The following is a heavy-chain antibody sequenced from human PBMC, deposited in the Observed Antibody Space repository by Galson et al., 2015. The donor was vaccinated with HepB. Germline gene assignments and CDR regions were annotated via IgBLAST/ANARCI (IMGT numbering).Heavy chain of an antibody. CDR3: ARDQHGYSYDNYWFDP. CDR2: IKEDGSEK. CDR1: GFTISDYW. Sequence: SLRLSCAVSGFTISDYWMSWVRQAPGKGLEWVANIKEDGSEKNYVDSVRGRFTISRDSAKNSLYLQMNSLRVEDTAVYYCARDQHGYSYDNYWFDPWGQGTLVTVSS. D-gene: IGHD5-18*01. J-gene: IGHJ5*02. V-gene: IGHV3-7*01.